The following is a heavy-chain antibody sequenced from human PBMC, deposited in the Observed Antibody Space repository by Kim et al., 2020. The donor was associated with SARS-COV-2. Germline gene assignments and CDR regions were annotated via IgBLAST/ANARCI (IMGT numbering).Heavy chain of an antibody. CDR1: GFTFSSYW. J-gene: IGHJ4*02. Sequence: GGSLRLSCAASGFTFSSYWMTWVRQGLGKGLEWVGNIKQDGSEKYYMDSVKGRFTISRDNAKNSLYLQMNILRAADPSVYYCIVVPAGYYWCQCTLVTFS. CDR3: IVVPAGYY. D-gene: IGHD2-15*01. V-gene: IGHV3-7*01. CDR2: IKQDGSEK.